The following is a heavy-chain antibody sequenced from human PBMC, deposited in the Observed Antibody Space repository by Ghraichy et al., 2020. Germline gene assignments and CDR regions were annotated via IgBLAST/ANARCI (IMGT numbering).Heavy chain of an antibody. CDR1: GYSISSGYY. V-gene: IGHV4-38-2*01. CDR3: ARETLRFPNY. J-gene: IGHJ4*02. D-gene: IGHD3-3*01. CDR2: IYHSGST. Sequence: SETLSLTCAVSGYSISSGYYWGWIRQPPGKGLEWIGSIYHSGSTYYNPSLKSRVTISVDTSKNQFSLKLSSVTAADTAVYYCARETLRFPNYWGQGTLVTVSS.